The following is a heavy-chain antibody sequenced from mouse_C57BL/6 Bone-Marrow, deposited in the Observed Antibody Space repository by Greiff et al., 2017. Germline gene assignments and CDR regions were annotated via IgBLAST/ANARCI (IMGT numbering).Heavy chain of an antibody. V-gene: IGHV1-81*01. J-gene: IGHJ3*01. D-gene: IGHD2-5*01. CDR3: ARWAHSKGAWFAY. CDR2: IYPRSGNT. CDR1: GYTFTSYG. Sequence: QVQLQQSGAELARPGASVKLSCKASGYTFTSYGISWVKQRTGQGLEWIGEIYPRSGNTYYNEKFKGKATLTADKSSSTAYMELRSLTSEDSAVYFGARWAHSKGAWFAYWGKGTLVTVSA.